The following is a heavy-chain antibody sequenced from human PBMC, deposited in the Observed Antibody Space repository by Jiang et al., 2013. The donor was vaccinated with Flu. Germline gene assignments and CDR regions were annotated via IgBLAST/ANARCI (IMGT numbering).Heavy chain of an antibody. V-gene: IGHV1-69*06. D-gene: IGHD5-24*01. CDR3: ARDSGGDAYNFEGAMDV. Sequence: GAEVKKPGSSVRVSCKASGGPFISFAISWVRQAPGQGLEWMGGIIPMFGTPNYAQRFQGRVTITADKSTNTAYMELSGLRSDDTAVYYCARDSGGDAYNFEGAMDV. J-gene: IGHJ6*01. CDR2: IIPMFGTP. CDR1: GGPFISFA.